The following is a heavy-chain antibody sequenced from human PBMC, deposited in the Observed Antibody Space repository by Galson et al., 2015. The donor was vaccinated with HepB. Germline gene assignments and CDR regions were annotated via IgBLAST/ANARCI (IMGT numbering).Heavy chain of an antibody. J-gene: IGHJ4*02. D-gene: IGHD1-7*01. CDR3: AKDIGSGTTRGPFDY. V-gene: IGHV3-9*01. Sequence: SLRLSCAASGFTFDDYAMHWVRQAPGKGLEWVSGISWNSGSIGYADSVKGRFTISRDNAKNSLYLQMNSLRAEDTALYYCAKDIGSGTTRGPFDYWGQGTLVTVSS. CDR2: ISWNSGSI. CDR1: GFTFDDYA.